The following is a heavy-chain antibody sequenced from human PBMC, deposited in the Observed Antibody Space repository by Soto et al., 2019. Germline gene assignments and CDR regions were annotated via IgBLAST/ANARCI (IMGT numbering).Heavy chain of an antibody. D-gene: IGHD4-17*01. CDR3: ARHPTVTEYYFDY. J-gene: IGHJ4*02. CDR2: IKYSGTT. CDR1: GGSISSSRCH. V-gene: IGHV4-39*01. Sequence: SEALSLTCTVSGGSISSSRCHWGLIRQPPGKGLEWIASIKYSGTTFYNPSLKSRVTLSVDTSKNQFALKLSSVTAAETAVYYCARHPTVTEYYFDYWGQGTLVTVSS.